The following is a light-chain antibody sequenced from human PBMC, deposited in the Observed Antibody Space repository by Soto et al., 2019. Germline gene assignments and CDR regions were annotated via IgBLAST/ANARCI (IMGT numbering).Light chain of an antibody. V-gene: IGKV3-20*01. J-gene: IGKJ5*01. CDR3: QQYGSSIT. CDR2: GAS. Sequence: EIVLAQSPGTLSLSPVERAILSCRASHIINNNYLAWYQQKPGQAPRLLTYGASSRATGIPDRFSGGGSGTDFTLTVTRLEPEDFAVYYCQQYGSSITFGQGTRLEIK. CDR1: HIINNNY.